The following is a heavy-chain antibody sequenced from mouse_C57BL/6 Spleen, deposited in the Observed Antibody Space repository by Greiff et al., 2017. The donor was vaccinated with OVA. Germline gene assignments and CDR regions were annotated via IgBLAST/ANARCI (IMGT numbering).Heavy chain of an antibody. J-gene: IGHJ1*03. V-gene: IGHV1-15*01. CDR2: IDPETGGT. CDR3: TRRDSNYRWYFDV. CDR1: GYTFTDYE. D-gene: IGHD2-5*01. Sequence: QVQLQQSGAELVRPGASVTLSCKASGYTFTDYEMHWVKETPVHGLEWIGAIDPETGGTAYNQKFKGKAILTADNSSSTAYMKLRSLTSEDSAVYYCTRRDSNYRWYFDVWGTGTTVTVSS.